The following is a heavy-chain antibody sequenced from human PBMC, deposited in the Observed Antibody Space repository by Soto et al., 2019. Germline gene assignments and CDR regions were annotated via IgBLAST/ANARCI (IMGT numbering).Heavy chain of an antibody. V-gene: IGHV3-30*18. CDR3: AKEGRGEYCSSTSCHDAFDI. Sequence: QVQLVESGGGVVQPGRSLRLSCAASGFTFSSYGMHWVRQAPGKGLEWVAVISYDGSNKYYADSVKGRFTISRDNSKNTLYLQMNSLRAEDTAVYYCAKEGRGEYCSSTSCHDAFDIWGQGTMVTVSS. CDR2: ISYDGSNK. D-gene: IGHD2-2*01. CDR1: GFTFSSYG. J-gene: IGHJ3*02.